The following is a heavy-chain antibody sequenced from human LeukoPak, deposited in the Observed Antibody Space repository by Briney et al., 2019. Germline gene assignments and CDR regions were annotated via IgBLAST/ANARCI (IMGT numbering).Heavy chain of an antibody. J-gene: IGHJ4*02. Sequence: PGGSLRLSCAASGFTFSSYSMNWVRQAPGKGLEWVSYISNSSSTIYYADSVKGRFTISRDNSKNTLYLQMNSLRAEDTAVYYCAKAGAHYGFWSGHFDYWGQGTLVTVSS. CDR2: ISNSSSTI. CDR3: AKAGAHYGFWSGHFDY. CDR1: GFTFSSYS. D-gene: IGHD3-3*01. V-gene: IGHV3-48*01.